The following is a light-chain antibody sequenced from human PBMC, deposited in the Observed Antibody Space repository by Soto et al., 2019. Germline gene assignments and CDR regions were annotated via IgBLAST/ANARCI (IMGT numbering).Light chain of an antibody. CDR1: QSVSSSY. Sequence: EIVLTQSPGTLSLSPGERATLSCRASQSVSSSYLAWYQQKPGQAPRPLIYGASSRATGIPDRFSGSGSGTAFTLTISRLEPEDFAVYYCQQYGSSPPITLGQGTRLEIK. V-gene: IGKV3-20*01. CDR2: GAS. CDR3: QQYGSSPPIT. J-gene: IGKJ5*01.